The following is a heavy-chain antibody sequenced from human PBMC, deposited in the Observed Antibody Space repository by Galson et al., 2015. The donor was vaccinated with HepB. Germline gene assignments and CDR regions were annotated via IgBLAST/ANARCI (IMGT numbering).Heavy chain of an antibody. CDR2: ISSSSSYI. V-gene: IGHV3-21*01. CDR1: GFTLSNYN. D-gene: IGHD7-27*01. J-gene: IGHJ4*02. Sequence: SLRLSCAASGFTLSNYNMNWVRQAPGKGLEWVSSISSSSSYIYYADSVKGRFTISRDNAKNFLFLQMNSLRAEDTAVYYCARDPPLGTPFDYWGQGTLVTVSS. CDR3: ARDPPLGTPFDY.